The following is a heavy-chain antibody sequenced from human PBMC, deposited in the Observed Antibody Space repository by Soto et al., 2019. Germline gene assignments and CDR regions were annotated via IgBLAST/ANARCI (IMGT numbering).Heavy chain of an antibody. CDR2: IYYSGST. CDR1: GGSISSSSYY. J-gene: IGHJ5*02. D-gene: IGHD7-27*01. CDR3: ARHLTGGYNWFDP. Sequence: SETLSLTCTVSGGSISSSSYYWGWIRQPPGKGLEWIGSIYYSGSTYHNPSLKSRVTISVDTSKNQFSLKLSSVTAADTAVYYCARHLTGGYNWFDPWGQGTLVTVSS. V-gene: IGHV4-39*01.